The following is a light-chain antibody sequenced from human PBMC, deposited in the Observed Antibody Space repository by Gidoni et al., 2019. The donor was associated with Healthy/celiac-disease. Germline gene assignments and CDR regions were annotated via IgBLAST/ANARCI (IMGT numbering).Light chain of an antibody. CDR1: QSISSY. Sequence: DIQMTQSPSSLSASVGDSVTLTCRASQSISSYLNWYQQKPGKAPKLLIYAASTLESGVPSRVSGSGSGTDFTLTISSLRPEDFATYYCQQSYSTPLTFGGGTKVEIK. CDR3: QQSYSTPLT. CDR2: AAS. V-gene: IGKV1-39*01. J-gene: IGKJ4*01.